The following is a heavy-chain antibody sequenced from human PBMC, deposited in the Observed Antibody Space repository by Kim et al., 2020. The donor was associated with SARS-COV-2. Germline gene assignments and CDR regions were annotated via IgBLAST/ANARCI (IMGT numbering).Heavy chain of an antibody. CDR1: GFTFSSYA. Sequence: GGSLRLSCAASGFTFSSYAMHWVRQAPGKGLEWVAVISYDGSNKYYADSVKGRFTISRDNSKNTLYLQMNSLRAEDTAVYYCARDIKYYYGSGSPYNYYYYYGMDVWGQGTTVTVSS. CDR2: ISYDGSNK. V-gene: IGHV3-30*04. CDR3: ARDIKYYYGSGSPYNYYYYYGMDV. J-gene: IGHJ6*02. D-gene: IGHD3-10*01.